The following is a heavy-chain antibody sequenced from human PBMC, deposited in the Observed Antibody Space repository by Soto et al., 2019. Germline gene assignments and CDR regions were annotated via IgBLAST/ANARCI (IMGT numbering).Heavy chain of an antibody. J-gene: IGHJ4*02. CDR3: AFGSGSYYSIDY. CDR1: GDSISSGDYY. V-gene: IGHV4-30-4*02. Sequence: SETLSLTCTVSGDSISSGDYYWSWIRQPPGKGLEWIGCIYYSGNTYYNPSLKRRVTISVDTSKNQFSLKLSSVTAADTAVYYCAFGSGSYYSIDYWGQGTLVTVSS. D-gene: IGHD3-10*01. CDR2: IYYSGNT.